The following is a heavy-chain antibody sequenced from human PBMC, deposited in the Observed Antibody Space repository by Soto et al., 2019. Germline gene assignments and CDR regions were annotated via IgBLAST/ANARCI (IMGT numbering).Heavy chain of an antibody. V-gene: IGHV1-3*01. Sequence: ASVKVSCKASGYTFTRYAMHWVRQAPGQRLEWMGWINAGNGNTKYSQKFQGRVTITRDTSASTAYMELSSLRSEDTAVYYCGRDLGVGAESDYWGQGTLVTVSS. CDR1: GYTFTRYA. CDR2: INAGNGNT. D-gene: IGHD1-26*01. CDR3: GRDLGVGAESDY. J-gene: IGHJ4*02.